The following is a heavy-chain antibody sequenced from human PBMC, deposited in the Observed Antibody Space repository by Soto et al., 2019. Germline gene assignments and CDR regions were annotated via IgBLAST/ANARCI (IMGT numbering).Heavy chain of an antibody. CDR1: GGSISSYY. Sequence: SETLSLTCTVSGGSISSYYWSWIRQPPGKGLEWIGYIYYSGSTNYNPSPKSRVTISVDTSKNQFSLKLSSVTAADTAVYYCARSVEFWSGYYVWFDPWGQGTLVTVSS. D-gene: IGHD3-3*01. CDR2: IYYSGST. J-gene: IGHJ5*02. V-gene: IGHV4-59*08. CDR3: ARSVEFWSGYYVWFDP.